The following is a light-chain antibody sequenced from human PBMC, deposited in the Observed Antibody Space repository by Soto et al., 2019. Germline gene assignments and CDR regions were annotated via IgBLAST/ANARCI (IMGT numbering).Light chain of an antibody. V-gene: IGKV1-6*01. CDR1: QDIRSD. Sequence: AIQMTQSPSSLSASVGDRVVITCRASQDIRSDLGWYQQKPGEAPKLLMYAASSLQSGVPSRFSGSGSGTDFTLAISSLQPEDFGTYYCLQDYNYPRTVGQGTKVEVK. CDR2: AAS. J-gene: IGKJ1*01. CDR3: LQDYNYPRT.